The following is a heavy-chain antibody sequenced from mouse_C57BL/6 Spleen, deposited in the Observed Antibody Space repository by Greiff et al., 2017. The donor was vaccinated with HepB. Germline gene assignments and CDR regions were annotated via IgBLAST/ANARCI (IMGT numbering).Heavy chain of an antibody. V-gene: IGHV1-72*01. CDR2: IDPNSGGT. CDR1: GYTFTSYW. D-gene: IGHD2-4*01. CDR3: AREEERLRRDDWFAY. Sequence: QVQLQQPGAELVKPGASVKLSCKASGYTFTSYWMHWVKQRPGRGLEWIGRIDPNSGGTKYNEKFKSKATLTVDKPSSTAYMQLSSLTSEDSAVYYCAREEERLRRDDWFAYWGQGTLVTVPA. J-gene: IGHJ3*01.